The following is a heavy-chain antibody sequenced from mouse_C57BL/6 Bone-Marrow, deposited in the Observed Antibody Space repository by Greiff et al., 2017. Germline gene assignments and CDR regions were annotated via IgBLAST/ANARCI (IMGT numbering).Heavy chain of an antibody. D-gene: IGHD1-1*01. CDR2: IDPENGDT. V-gene: IGHV14-4*01. J-gene: IGHJ2*01. CDR3: TTPATYYFDY. Sequence: EVQLQQSGAELVRPGASVKLSCTASGFNIKDDYMHWVKQRPEQGLEWIGWIDPENGDTEYASKFQGKATITADTSSNTAYLQLSSLTSEDTAFYYWTTPATYYFDYGGQGTTLTVAS. CDR1: GFNIKDDY.